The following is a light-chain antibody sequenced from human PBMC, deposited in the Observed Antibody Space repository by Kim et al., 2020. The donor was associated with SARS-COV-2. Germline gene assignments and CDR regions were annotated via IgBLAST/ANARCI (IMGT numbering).Light chain of an antibody. J-gene: IGLJ3*02. V-gene: IGLV1-51*01. CDR2: DND. CDR3: GTWDSSLSVGV. Sequence: QSVLTQPPSMSAAPGQKVTISCSGTSSNIGSNYVSCYQHLPGTAPKLLIYDNDKRTSGIPDRFSGSKSDTSATLGINGLQTGDEADYYCGTWDSSLSVGVFGGGTKLTDL. CDR1: SSNIGSNY.